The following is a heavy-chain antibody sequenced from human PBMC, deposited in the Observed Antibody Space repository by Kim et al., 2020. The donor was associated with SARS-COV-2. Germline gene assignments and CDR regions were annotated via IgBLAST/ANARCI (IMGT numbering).Heavy chain of an antibody. Sequence: YAQKLQGRVTMTTDTSTSTAYMELRSLRSDDTAVYYCARGLVGATTPFDYWGQGTLVTVSS. D-gene: IGHD1-26*01. J-gene: IGHJ4*02. V-gene: IGHV1-18*01. CDR3: ARGLVGATTPFDY.